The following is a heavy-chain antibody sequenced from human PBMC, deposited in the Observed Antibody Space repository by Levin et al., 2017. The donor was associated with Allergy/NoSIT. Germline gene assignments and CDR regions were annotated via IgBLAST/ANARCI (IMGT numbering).Heavy chain of an antibody. D-gene: IGHD5-18*01. CDR1: GFTLTNFG. J-gene: IGHJ3*02. Sequence: PAASVKVSCKASGFTLTNFGISWVRQAPGQGLEWMGWISPYNGDTKYAQKLQGRVTMTTDTSTSTVYMELRSLRSDDTAVYYCAGELADTAADTFDIWGQGTMVTVSA. V-gene: IGHV1-18*01. CDR3: AGELADTAADTFDI. CDR2: ISPYNGDT.